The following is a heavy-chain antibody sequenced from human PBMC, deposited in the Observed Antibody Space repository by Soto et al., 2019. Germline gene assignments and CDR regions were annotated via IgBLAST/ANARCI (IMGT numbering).Heavy chain of an antibody. J-gene: IGHJ5*02. Sequence: PSQTLSLTCAISGDSVSSNSGSWNWIRQSPSRGLEWLGRTYYRSKWYNDYAVSVKSRITINPDTSKNQFSLQLNSVTPEDTAVIYCARERQRGLVPGSNWFDPWGQETLVTVSS. V-gene: IGHV6-1*01. CDR2: TYYRSKWYN. D-gene: IGHD6-19*01. CDR3: ARERQRGLVPGSNWFDP. CDR1: GDSVSSNSGS.